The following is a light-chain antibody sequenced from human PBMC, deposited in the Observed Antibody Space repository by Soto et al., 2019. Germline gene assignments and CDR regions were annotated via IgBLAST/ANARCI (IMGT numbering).Light chain of an antibody. J-gene: IGKJ1*01. CDR2: WAS. V-gene: IGKV4-1*01. CDR3: QQYYNTPVT. CDR1: PSVLFSLDNKNY. Sequence: DFVMTQSPDSLAVSLGERATINCKSSPSVLFSLDNKNYLAWYQQKPGQAPKLLISWASTRESGVPDRFSGGGCGTDFALTVSSLQAEDVAVYYCQQYYNTPVTFGQGTKVEVK.